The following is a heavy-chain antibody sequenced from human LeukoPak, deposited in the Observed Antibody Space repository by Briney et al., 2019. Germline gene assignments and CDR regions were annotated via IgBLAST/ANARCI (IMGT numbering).Heavy chain of an antibody. V-gene: IGHV3-9*03. CDR3: AKSMGRSYYYYMDV. D-gene: IGHD2/OR15-2a*01. Sequence: GGSLRLSCAASGFTFADYAMHWVRQAPGKGLEWVSGINWNSDTIGYADSVKGRFTISRDNAKNSLYLQMNSLRAEDMALYYCAKSMGRSYYYYMDVWGKGTTVTVSS. CDR2: INWNSDTI. CDR1: GFTFADYA. J-gene: IGHJ6*03.